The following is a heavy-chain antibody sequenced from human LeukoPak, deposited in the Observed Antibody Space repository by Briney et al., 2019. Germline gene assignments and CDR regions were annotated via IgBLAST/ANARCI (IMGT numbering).Heavy chain of an antibody. CDR2: IFHAGST. Sequence: PSGTLSLTCSVSGASISNNNWWNWMRQPPGKGLEWIGDIFHAGSTNYNPSLKSRLTISVDTSKNQFSLKLSSVTAADTAVYYCAKDFSGGTDAFDIWGQGTMVTVSS. D-gene: IGHD2/OR15-2a*01. V-gene: IGHV4-4*02. CDR3: AKDFSGGTDAFDI. J-gene: IGHJ3*02. CDR1: GASISNNNW.